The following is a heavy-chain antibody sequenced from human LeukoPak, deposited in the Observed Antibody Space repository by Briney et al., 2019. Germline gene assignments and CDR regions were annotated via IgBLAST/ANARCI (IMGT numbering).Heavy chain of an antibody. Sequence: SETLSLTCTVSGGSLSSYYWSWIRQPPGKGLEWIGYIYYSGSTNYNPSLKSRVTISVDTSKNQFSLKLSSVTAADSAVYYCAREGYSYGPFDYWGQGTLVTVSS. D-gene: IGHD5-18*01. V-gene: IGHV4-59*01. CDR2: IYYSGST. J-gene: IGHJ4*02. CDR1: GGSLSSYY. CDR3: AREGYSYGPFDY.